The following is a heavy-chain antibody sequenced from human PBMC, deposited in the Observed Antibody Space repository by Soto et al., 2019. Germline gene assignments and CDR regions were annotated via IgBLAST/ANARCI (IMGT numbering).Heavy chain of an antibody. J-gene: IGHJ4*01. CDR1: GFTVSSKC. CDR3: QRELHKGI. Sequence: SLRLSCAASGFTVSSKCMNWFRQAPGKGLEWVSIICIAGLGYYTDAVVGRFTVSRGISDNILFLQMNNLRAEHSAIYYCQRELHKGIWGQGTLVAVSS. D-gene: IGHD4-4*01. V-gene: IGHV3-53*01. CDR2: ICIAGLG.